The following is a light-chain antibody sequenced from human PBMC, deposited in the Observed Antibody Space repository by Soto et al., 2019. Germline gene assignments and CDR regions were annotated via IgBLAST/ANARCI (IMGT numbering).Light chain of an antibody. CDR1: SGDIGGYKY. V-gene: IGLV2-14*01. CDR3: TSYSRYRVLV. Sequence: QSVLTQPACVSGCLGQSSTISCTGTSGDIGGYKYVSCYQQHPGKAPKLIIFEVSNRPSGVSDLFSGSNSGNTASLTISGLQAEAEADSSCTSYSRYRVLVFGGGTKVTVL. J-gene: IGLJ3*02. CDR2: EVS.